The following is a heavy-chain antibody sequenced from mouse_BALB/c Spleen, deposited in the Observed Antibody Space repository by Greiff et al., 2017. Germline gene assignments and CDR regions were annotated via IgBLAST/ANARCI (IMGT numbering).Heavy chain of an antibody. CDR2: IYPGDGDT. D-gene: IGHD2-1*01. J-gene: IGHJ2*01. CDR3: ARLGYYGNSY. CDR1: GYAFSSYW. V-gene: IGHV1-80*01. Sequence: VQLQQSGAELVRPGSSVKISCKASGYAFSSYWMNWVKQRPGQGLEWIGQIYPGDGDTNYNGKFKGKATLTADKSSSTAYMQLSSLTSEDSAVYFCARLGYYGNSYWGQGTTLTVSS.